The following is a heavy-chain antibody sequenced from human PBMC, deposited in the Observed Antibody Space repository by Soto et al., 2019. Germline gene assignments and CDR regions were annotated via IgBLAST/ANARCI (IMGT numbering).Heavy chain of an antibody. J-gene: IGHJ3*02. D-gene: IGHD3-3*01. V-gene: IGHV3-48*03. Sequence: GGSLRLSCAASGFTFSSYEMSWVRQAPGKGLEWVSYISSSGSTIYYADSVKGRFTISRDNAKNSLYLQMNSLRAEDTAVYYCARDQILEWLLYGAFDIWGQGTMVTV. CDR1: GFTFSSYE. CDR2: ISSSGSTI. CDR3: ARDQILEWLLYGAFDI.